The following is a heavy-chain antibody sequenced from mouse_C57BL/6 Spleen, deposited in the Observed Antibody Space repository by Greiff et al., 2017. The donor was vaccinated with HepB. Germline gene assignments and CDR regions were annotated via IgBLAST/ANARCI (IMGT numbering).Heavy chain of an antibody. D-gene: IGHD4-1*01. J-gene: IGHJ2*01. CDR2: IYPGGGYT. V-gene: IGHV1-63*01. CDR3: EVNWDH. CDR1: GYTFTNYW. Sequence: QVHVKQSGAELVRPGTSVKMSCKASGYTFTNYWIGWAKQRPGHGLEWIGDIYPGGGYTNYNEKFKGKATLTADKSSSTAYMQFSSLTSEDSAIYYCEVNWDHWGQGTTLTVSS.